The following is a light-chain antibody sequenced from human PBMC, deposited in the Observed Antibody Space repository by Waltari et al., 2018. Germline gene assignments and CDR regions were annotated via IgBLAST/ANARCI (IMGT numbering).Light chain of an antibody. CDR1: QSISSY. CDR2: AAS. J-gene: IGKJ4*01. CDR3: QQYNSYPLT. Sequence: DIQMTQSPSSLSASVGDRVTITCRASQSISSYLNWYQQKPGKAPKLLIYAASSLQSGVPSRFSGSGSGTDFTLTISSLQPEDFATYYCQQYNSYPLTCGGGTKVEIK. V-gene: IGKV1-39*01.